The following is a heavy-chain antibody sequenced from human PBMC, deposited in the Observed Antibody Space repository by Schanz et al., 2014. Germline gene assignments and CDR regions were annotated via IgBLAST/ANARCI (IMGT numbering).Heavy chain of an antibody. CDR3: ARGYGDSPTDF. V-gene: IGHV1-69*02. J-gene: IGHJ4*02. CDR1: GGTFSSYT. Sequence: QLQLVQSGAEVKKPGSSVKVSCKLSGGTFSSYTISWMRQAPGQGLEWMGKIIPVLNIATYAQRFQGRVSITADTSTSTAYMELSSLRSEDTAVYYCARGYGDSPTDFWGQGTLVTVSS. CDR2: IIPVLNIA. D-gene: IGHD4-17*01.